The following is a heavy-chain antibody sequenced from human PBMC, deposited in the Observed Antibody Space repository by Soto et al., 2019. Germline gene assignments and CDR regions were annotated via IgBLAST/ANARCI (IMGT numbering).Heavy chain of an antibody. CDR1: GFTFSSYA. V-gene: IGHV3-64D*06. Sequence: GGSLRLSCSASGFTFSSYAMHWVRQAPGKGLEYVSAISSNGGSTYYADSVKGRFTISRDNSKNTLYLQMSSLRAEDTAVYYCVKALGVVVVPAAMRGAFDIWGQGTMVTVSS. CDR2: ISSNGGST. D-gene: IGHD2-2*01. J-gene: IGHJ3*02. CDR3: VKALGVVVVPAAMRGAFDI.